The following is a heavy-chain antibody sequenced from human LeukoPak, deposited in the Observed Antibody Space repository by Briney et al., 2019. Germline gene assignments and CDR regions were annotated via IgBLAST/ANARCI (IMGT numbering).Heavy chain of an antibody. V-gene: IGHV3-74*01. CDR1: GFTFSSYW. Sequence: GGSLRLSCAASGFTFSSYWMHWVRQVPGKGLVWVSRINPGGSSTAYADSVKGRFTISRDNAENTLYLQMDSLRAEDTAVYYCARGNQADDYWGQGTLVTVSS. CDR3: ARGNQADDY. D-gene: IGHD1-14*01. J-gene: IGHJ4*02. CDR2: INPGGSST.